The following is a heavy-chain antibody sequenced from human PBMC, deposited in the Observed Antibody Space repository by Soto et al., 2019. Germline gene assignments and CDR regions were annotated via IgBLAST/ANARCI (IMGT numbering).Heavy chain of an antibody. CDR3: ARSQYTSSSAGIDY. CDR2: INAGNGNT. V-gene: IGHV1-3*01. D-gene: IGHD6-6*01. J-gene: IGHJ4*02. CDR1: GYTFTSYA. Sequence: AAVKVSCKASGYTFTSYAMHWVRQAPGQRLEWMGWINAGNGNTKYSQKFQGRVTITRDTSASTAYMELSSLRSEGTAVYYCARSQYTSSSAGIDYWGQGTLVTVSS.